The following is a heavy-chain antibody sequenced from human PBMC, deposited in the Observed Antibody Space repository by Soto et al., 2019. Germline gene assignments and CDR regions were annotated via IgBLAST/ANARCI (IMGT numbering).Heavy chain of an antibody. Sequence: QVQLVQSGAEVRKPGASVKVSCKASGYTFTDYHIHWVRQAPGQGLEWMGWIRPDTGATNYAQKFQGRVTTTRDTSFSTAYMELSRLRSDDTAVYYCARILSAEVGALEYWGQGTLVTVSS. J-gene: IGHJ4*02. CDR1: GYTFTDYH. D-gene: IGHD1-26*01. CDR2: IRPDTGAT. V-gene: IGHV1-2*02. CDR3: ARILSAEVGALEY.